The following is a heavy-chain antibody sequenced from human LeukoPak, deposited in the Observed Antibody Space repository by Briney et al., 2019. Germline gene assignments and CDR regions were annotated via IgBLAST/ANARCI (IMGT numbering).Heavy chain of an antibody. V-gene: IGHV4-34*01. CDR3: ARNRVVRGYYGSGSYYKPDY. Sequence: SETLSLTCAVYGGSFSGYYWSWIRQPPGKGLEWIGEINHSGSTNYNPSLKSRVTISVDTSKNQFSLKLSSVTAADTAVYYCARNRVVRGYYGSGSYYKPDYWGQGTLVTVSS. CDR1: GGSFSGYY. D-gene: IGHD3-10*01. CDR2: INHSGST. J-gene: IGHJ4*02.